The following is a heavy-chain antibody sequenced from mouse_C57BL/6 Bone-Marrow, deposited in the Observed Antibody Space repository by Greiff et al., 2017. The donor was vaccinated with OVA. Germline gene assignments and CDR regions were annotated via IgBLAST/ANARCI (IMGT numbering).Heavy chain of an antibody. CDR3: ASHSAY. CDR1: GFTFSSYA. J-gene: IGHJ3*01. CDR2: ISDGGSYT. V-gene: IGHV5-4*01. Sequence: DVQLQESGGGLVKPGGSLKLSCAASGFTFSSYAMSWVRQTPEKRLEWVATISDGGSYTYYPDNVKGRFTIARDNAKNNLYLQMSHLKSEDTAMYYCASHSAYWGQGTLVTVSA.